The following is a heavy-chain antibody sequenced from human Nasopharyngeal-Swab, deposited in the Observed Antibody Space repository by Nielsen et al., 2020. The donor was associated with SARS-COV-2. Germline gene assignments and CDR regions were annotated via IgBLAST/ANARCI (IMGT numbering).Heavy chain of an antibody. J-gene: IGHJ2*01. V-gene: IGHV3-30*18. Sequence: GESLKISRAASGFTFSSYGMHWVRQAPGKGLEWVAVISYDGSNKYYADSVKGRFTISRDNSKNTLYLQMNSLRAEDTAVYYCAKPLTGYWYFDLWGRGTLVTVSS. CDR2: ISYDGSNK. D-gene: IGHD1-14*01. CDR3: AKPLTGYWYFDL. CDR1: GFTFSSYG.